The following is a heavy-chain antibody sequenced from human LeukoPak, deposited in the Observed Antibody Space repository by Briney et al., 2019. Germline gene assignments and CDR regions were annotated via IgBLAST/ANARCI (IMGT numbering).Heavy chain of an antibody. Sequence: SETLSLTCTVSGGSISSGSYYWNWIRQPAGKGLEWIGRIYTSGSTSGSTNYNPSLMSRITMSVDTSKNQFSLRLNSVTAADTAVYYCARTRGGSHDAFDIWGQGTMVTVSS. CDR1: GGSISSGSYY. D-gene: IGHD1-26*01. V-gene: IGHV4-61*02. J-gene: IGHJ3*02. CDR2: IYTSGSTSGST. CDR3: ARTRGGSHDAFDI.